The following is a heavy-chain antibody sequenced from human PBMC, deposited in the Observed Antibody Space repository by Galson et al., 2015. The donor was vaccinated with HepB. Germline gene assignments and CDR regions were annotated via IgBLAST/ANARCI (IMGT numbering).Heavy chain of an antibody. V-gene: IGHV3-9*01. CDR2: ISWNSGSI. Sequence: SLRLSCAASGFTFDDYAMHWVRQAPGKGLEWVSGISWNSGSIGYADSVKGRFTISRDNAKNSLYLQMNSLRAEDTALYYCAKGPYYDFWSGYPSAYYYYMDVWGKGTTVTVSS. CDR3: AKGPYYDFWSGYPSAYYYYMDV. D-gene: IGHD3-3*01. J-gene: IGHJ6*03. CDR1: GFTFDDYA.